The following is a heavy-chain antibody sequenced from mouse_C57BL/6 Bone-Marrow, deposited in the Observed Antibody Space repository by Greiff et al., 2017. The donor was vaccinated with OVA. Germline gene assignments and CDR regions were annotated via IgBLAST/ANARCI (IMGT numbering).Heavy chain of an antibody. D-gene: IGHD2-13*01. J-gene: IGHJ3*01. Sequence: EVKLMESEGGLVQPGSSMKLSCTASGFTFSDYYMAWVRQVPEKGLEWVANINYDGSSTYYLDSLKSRFIISRDNAKNILYLQMSSLKSEDTATYYCARVGDHAWFAYWGQGTLVTVSA. CDR2: INYDGSST. V-gene: IGHV5-16*01. CDR1: GFTFSDYY. CDR3: ARVGDHAWFAY.